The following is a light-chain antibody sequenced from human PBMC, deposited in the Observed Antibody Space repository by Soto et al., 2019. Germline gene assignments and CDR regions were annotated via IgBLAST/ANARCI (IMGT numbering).Light chain of an antibody. CDR1: QSVSSSY. Sequence: EIVLTQSPGTLSLSPGERATLSCRASQSVSSSYLAWYQQKPGQAPRLLIYGASRRATGGPDRFSGSGSGTDFTLTISRLEPEDFAVYYCQQYGSSPWTFGQGTKVDIK. J-gene: IGKJ1*01. CDR3: QQYGSSPWT. V-gene: IGKV3-20*01. CDR2: GAS.